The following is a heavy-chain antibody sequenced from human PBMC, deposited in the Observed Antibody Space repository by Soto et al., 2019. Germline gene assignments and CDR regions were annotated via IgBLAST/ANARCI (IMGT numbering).Heavy chain of an antibody. D-gene: IGHD3-3*01. J-gene: IGHJ6*02. CDR1: GGSFSGYY. V-gene: IGHV4-34*01. CDR2: INHSGST. Sequence: PSETPSLTCAVYGGSFSGYYWSWIRQPPGKGLEWIGEINHSGSTNYNPSLKSRVTISVDTSKNQFSLKLSSVTAADTAVYYCARDRRFLEWFPSYYYYYGMDVWGQGTTVTVSS. CDR3: ARDRRFLEWFPSYYYYYGMDV.